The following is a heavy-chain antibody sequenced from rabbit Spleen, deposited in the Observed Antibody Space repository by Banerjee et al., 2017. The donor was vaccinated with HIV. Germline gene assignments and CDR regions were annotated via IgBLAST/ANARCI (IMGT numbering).Heavy chain of an antibody. CDR2: IYGGVIGST. J-gene: IGHJ4*01. CDR1: GFSFSSSYY. D-gene: IGHD2-1*01. Sequence: QEQLVESGGGLVQPEGSLTLTCTASGFSFSSSYYMCWVRQAPGKGLECIACIYGGVIGSTYYATWAKGRFTISKTSSTTVTLQMTSLTAADTATYFCARGSATMTMVITGFYFNLWGPGTLVTVS. CDR3: ARGSATMTMVITGFYFNL. V-gene: IGHV1S45*01.